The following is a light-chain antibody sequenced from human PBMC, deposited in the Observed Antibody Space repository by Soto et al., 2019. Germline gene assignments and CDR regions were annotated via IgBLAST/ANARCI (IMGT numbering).Light chain of an antibody. J-gene: IGKJ4*01. CDR1: QGISSR. Sequence: DIQMTQSPSFVSASVGARVTITCRASQGISSRLAWYQHKQGRAPRLLIHAASSLESGVPSRFSGSGSGTDFTLTISSLQPEDFATYYCQQTTSFPLTFGGGTKVEIK. CDR3: QQTTSFPLT. CDR2: AAS. V-gene: IGKV1-12*01.